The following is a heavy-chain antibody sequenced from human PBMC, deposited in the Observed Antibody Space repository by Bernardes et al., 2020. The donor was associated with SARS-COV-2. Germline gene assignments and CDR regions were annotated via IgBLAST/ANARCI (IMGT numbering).Heavy chain of an antibody. CDR3: ARGAYSSGFEVGFDI. CDR2: LSRSGTST. Sequence: GGSLRLSCAASGFNVVDYGMAWVRQAPGKGLEWVSGLSRSGTSTGYSESVKGRFTTSRDNAKKSLYLQMNSLRGEDTAFDYCARGAYSSGFEVGFDIWGQGTMVTVSS. J-gene: IGHJ3*02. V-gene: IGHV3-20*04. D-gene: IGHD6-25*01. CDR1: GFNVVDYG.